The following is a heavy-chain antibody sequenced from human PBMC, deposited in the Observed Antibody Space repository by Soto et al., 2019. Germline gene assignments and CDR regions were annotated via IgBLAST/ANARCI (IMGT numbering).Heavy chain of an antibody. D-gene: IGHD2-15*01. J-gene: IGHJ6*03. CDR2: IFSSDEI. Sequence: QVTLKESGPVLVKPTETLTLTCTVSEFSLSNARMGVSWIRQPPGKALEWLAHIFSSDEISYNTSLKSRLTISQDTSKSQVVLTMTNMDPVDTATYYCARAAGYSFYYMDVWGKGTTVTVSS. CDR1: EFSLSNARMG. V-gene: IGHV2-26*01. CDR3: ARAAGYSFYYMDV.